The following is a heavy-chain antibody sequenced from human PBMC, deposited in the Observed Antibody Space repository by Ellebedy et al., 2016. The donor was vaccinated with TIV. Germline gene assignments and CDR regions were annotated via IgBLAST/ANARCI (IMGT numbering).Heavy chain of an antibody. CDR2: INPNNGGT. V-gene: IGHV1-2*02. CDR1: GYTFTDYY. CDR3: TRGPSGGYFDY. D-gene: IGHD3-10*01. Sequence: AASVKVSCKTSGYTFTDYYIHWFRQAPGQEFEWMGWINPNNGGTNSAQKFQDRVTMTRDTTISTVYMDLSRLTSDDTAVYYCTRGPSGGYFDYWGQGTLVPVSS. J-gene: IGHJ4*02.